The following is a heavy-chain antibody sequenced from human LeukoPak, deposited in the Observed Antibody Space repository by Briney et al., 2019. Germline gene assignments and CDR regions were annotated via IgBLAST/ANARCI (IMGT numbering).Heavy chain of an antibody. Sequence: SETLSLTCTVSGVSISRDIKWWTWVRQPPGKGLEWIGEINHSGRTNYNPSLKSRVTISVDTSKNQFSLKLSSVTAADTAVYYCARINYYDGDDYWGQGTLVTVSS. CDR3: ARINYYDGDDY. J-gene: IGHJ4*02. V-gene: IGHV4-4*02. D-gene: IGHD3-16*01. CDR2: INHSGRT. CDR1: GVSISRDIKW.